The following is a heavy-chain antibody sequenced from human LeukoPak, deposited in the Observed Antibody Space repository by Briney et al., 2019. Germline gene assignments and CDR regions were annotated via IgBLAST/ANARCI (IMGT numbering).Heavy chain of an antibody. CDR1: GFTFSSYP. V-gene: IGHV3-21*01. Sequence: GGSLRLSCAASGFTFSSYPMNWVRQAPGKGLEWVSSISSSSSYIYYADSVKGRFTISRDNAKNSLYLQMNSLRAEDTAMYYCARDRYYDSSGPSDYWGQGTLVTVSS. CDR3: ARDRYYDSSGPSDY. D-gene: IGHD3-22*01. CDR2: ISSSSSYI. J-gene: IGHJ4*02.